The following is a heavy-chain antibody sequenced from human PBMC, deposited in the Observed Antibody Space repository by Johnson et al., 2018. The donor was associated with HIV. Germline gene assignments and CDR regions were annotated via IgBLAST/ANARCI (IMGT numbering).Heavy chain of an antibody. J-gene: IGHJ3*02. CDR1: GFTFNIYG. CDR3: AKESSHLVRRSAFDI. CDR2: IWYDGINK. D-gene: IGHD6-6*01. V-gene: IGHV3-33*06. Sequence: QVQLVESGGGVVQPGRSLRLSCAASGFTFNIYGMHWVRQAPGKGLEWVAVIWYDGINKYYEDSVKGRFTISRDNSKKPLYLQMNSLRVEDTAVYYCAKESSHLVRRSAFDIWGQGTMVTVSS.